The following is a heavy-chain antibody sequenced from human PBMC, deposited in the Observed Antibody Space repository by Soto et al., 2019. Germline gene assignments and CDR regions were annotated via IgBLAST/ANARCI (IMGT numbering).Heavy chain of an antibody. Sequence: EVQLVESGGGLVQPGGSLRLSCAASGFTFSSYWMSWVRQAPGKGLEWVANIKQDGSDKYYVDSVKGRFTISRDNAKNSLYLQMNSLRAEDTAVYYCAREPINCSGGSCPLDYWGQGTLVTVSS. V-gene: IGHV3-7*01. CDR1: GFTFSSYW. J-gene: IGHJ4*02. CDR2: IKQDGSDK. CDR3: AREPINCSGGSCPLDY. D-gene: IGHD2-15*01.